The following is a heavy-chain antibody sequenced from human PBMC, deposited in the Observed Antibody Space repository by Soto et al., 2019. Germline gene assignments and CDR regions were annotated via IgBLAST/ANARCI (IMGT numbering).Heavy chain of an antibody. CDR1: GGSISSSSYY. D-gene: IGHD6-13*01. Sequence: QLQLQESGPGLVKPSETLSLTCTVSGGSISSSSYYWGWLRQAPGKGLEWMGSIYYSGSTYYNPALKSRFNIYEDTDKNQFPMKLHSVTAANTAVYYCERSYSSSWHWGQGTLVNVSS. CDR2: IYYSGST. J-gene: IGHJ4*02. CDR3: ERSYSSSWH. V-gene: IGHV4-39*01.